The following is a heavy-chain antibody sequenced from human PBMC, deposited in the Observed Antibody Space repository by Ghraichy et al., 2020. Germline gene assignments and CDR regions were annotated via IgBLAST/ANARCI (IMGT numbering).Heavy chain of an antibody. CDR2: IDNYGRDT. J-gene: IGHJ6*02. CDR1: GFTLSAFW. CDR3: AKGGYSHAMDV. D-gene: IGHD2-15*01. V-gene: IGHV3-74*01. Sequence: GGSLTLSCAASGFTLSAFWMYWVRRLPGKGLVWVSGIDNYGRDTKYADSVKGRFTISRDNAKNTVYLQMNSLRVEDAGVYYCAKGGYSHAMDVWGQGTTVSLSS.